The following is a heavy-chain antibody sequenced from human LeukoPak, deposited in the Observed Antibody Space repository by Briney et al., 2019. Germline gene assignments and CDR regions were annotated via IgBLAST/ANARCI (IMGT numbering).Heavy chain of an antibody. CDR2: IYSGGST. J-gene: IGHJ4*02. Sequence: GGSLRLSCAASGFTFSNTWMSWVRQAPGKGLEWVSVIYSGGSTYYADSVKGRFTISRDNSKNTLYLQMNSLRAEDTAVYYCATVGYYGILTGYYSPIDYWGQGTLVTVSS. D-gene: IGHD3-9*01. CDR3: ATVGYYGILTGYYSPIDY. CDR1: GFTFSNTW. V-gene: IGHV3-53*01.